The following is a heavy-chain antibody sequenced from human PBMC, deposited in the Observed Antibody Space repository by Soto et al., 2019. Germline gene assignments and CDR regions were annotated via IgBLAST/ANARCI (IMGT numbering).Heavy chain of an antibody. Sequence: SGPTLVNPTQTLTLTCTFSGFSLSTSGVGVGWIRQPPGKALEWLALIYWNDDKRYSPSLKSRLTITKDTSKNQVVLTMTNMDPVDTATYYCAHESSGYYYEWFDPWGQGTLVTVSS. V-gene: IGHV2-5*01. D-gene: IGHD3-22*01. CDR2: IYWNDDK. J-gene: IGHJ5*02. CDR1: GFSLSTSGVG. CDR3: AHESSGYYYEWFDP.